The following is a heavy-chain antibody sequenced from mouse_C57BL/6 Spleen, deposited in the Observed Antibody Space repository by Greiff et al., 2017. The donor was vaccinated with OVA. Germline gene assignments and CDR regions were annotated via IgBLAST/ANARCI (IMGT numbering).Heavy chain of an antibody. D-gene: IGHD1-1*01. Sequence: VQLQQSGTELVKPGASVKLSCKASGYTFTSYWMHWVKQRPGQGLEWIGNINPSNGGTNYNEKYKSKATLTVDKSSSTAYMQLSSLTSEDSAVYYCARSGYYYGSSYVDYWGQGTTLTVSS. J-gene: IGHJ2*01. CDR1: GYTFTSYW. CDR3: ARSGYYYGSSYVDY. CDR2: INPSNGGT. V-gene: IGHV1-53*01.